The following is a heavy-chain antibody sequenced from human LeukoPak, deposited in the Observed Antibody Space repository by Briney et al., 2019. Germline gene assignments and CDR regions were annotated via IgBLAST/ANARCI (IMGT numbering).Heavy chain of an antibody. J-gene: IGHJ4*02. V-gene: IGHV6-1*01. Sequence: SQTLSLTCAISGDSVSSNSAAWNWIRPSPSRGLEWLGRTYYRSKWYNNYALSVKSRMTVNPDTSKNQISLQLNSVTPEDTAVYYCARESAGTYYFDYWGQGALVTVSS. CDR2: TYYRSKWYN. D-gene: IGHD6-19*01. CDR3: ARESAGTYYFDY. CDR1: GDSVSSNSAA.